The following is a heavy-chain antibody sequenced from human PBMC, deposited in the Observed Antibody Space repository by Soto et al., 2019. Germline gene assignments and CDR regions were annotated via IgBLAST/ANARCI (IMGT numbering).Heavy chain of an antibody. CDR2: ISAANGNT. CDR3: ARGPLPPGRPCISTSCYARFGWFDP. D-gene: IGHD2-2*01. J-gene: IGHJ5*02. CDR1: GYSFTIYG. V-gene: IGHV1-18*01. Sequence: ASVKVSWKSSGYSFTIYGISWVRQAPGQGLEWMGWISAANGNTNYAQKLQGRVTMTRDTPASTAYMELSSMRSEDTAVYYCARGPLPPGRPCISTSCYARFGWFDPWGQGTLVTSPQ.